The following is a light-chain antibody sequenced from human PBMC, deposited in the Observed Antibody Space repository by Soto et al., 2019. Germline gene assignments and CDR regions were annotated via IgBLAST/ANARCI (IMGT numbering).Light chain of an antibody. V-gene: IGKV3-20*01. CDR3: HQYGSSPST. Sequence: ESVLTQSPGTLSLSPGARATLSCRASQSVTNRYLAWYQQKPGQAPRLLIYGASYRATGIPDRFSGSGSGTDFTLTISRLEPEDFAVYYCHQYGSSPSTFGQGTKVDIK. CDR1: QSVTNRY. CDR2: GAS. J-gene: IGKJ1*01.